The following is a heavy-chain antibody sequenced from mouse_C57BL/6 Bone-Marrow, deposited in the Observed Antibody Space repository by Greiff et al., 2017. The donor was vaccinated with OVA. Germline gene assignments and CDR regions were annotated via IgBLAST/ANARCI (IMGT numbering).Heavy chain of an antibody. CDR3: ARYYYGSSSYWYFDV. CDR2: IHPNSGST. Sequence: QVQLKQPGAELVKPGASVKLSCKASGYTFTSYWMHWVKQRPGQGLEWIGMIHPNSGSTNYNEKFKSKATLTVDKPSSTAYMQLSRLTSEDSAVYYCARYYYGSSSYWYFDVWGTGTTVTVSS. CDR1: GYTFTSYW. D-gene: IGHD1-1*01. J-gene: IGHJ1*03. V-gene: IGHV1-64*01.